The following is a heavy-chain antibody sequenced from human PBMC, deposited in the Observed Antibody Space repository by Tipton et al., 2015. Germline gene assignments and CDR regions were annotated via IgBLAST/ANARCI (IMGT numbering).Heavy chain of an antibody. V-gene: IGHV3-7*05. D-gene: IGHD2-8*01. Sequence: GSLRLSCVASGFTFSEYSMSRVRQASGKGLEWVASIKQDGGEKYYVDSVKGRFTISRDNAENSLYLQMNSLRVEDTAVYYCGRGGVFKYKWYPFGHRGQGNLVTVSS. CDR2: IKQDGGEK. CDR3: GRGGVFKYKWYPFGH. J-gene: IGHJ4*02. CDR1: GFTFSEYS.